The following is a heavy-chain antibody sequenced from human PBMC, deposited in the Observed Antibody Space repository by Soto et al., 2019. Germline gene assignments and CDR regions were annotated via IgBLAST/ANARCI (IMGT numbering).Heavy chain of an antibody. CDR1: GFSLSTSGVG. V-gene: IGHV2-5*02. Sequence: QITLKESGPTLVKPTQTLTLTCTFSGFSLSTSGVGVGWIRQPPGKALEWLALIYWDDDKRYSPSLKTRLTITKNTSKNKVVLKMPNMDSVNTATYYCENTAVKLEWLLPFAYWGKGTLVTVSS. J-gene: IGHJ4*02. CDR3: ENTAVKLEWLLPFAY. D-gene: IGHD3-22*01. CDR2: IYWDDDK.